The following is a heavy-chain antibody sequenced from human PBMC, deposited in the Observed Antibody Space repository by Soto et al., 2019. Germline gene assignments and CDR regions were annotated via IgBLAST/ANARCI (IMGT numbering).Heavy chain of an antibody. CDR2: IYYSGST. CDR1: GGSISSGDYY. CDR3: ARDRPYGGTTYRRDYYYYGMDV. V-gene: IGHV4-30-4*01. Sequence: PSETLSLTCTVSGGSISSGDYYWSWIRQPPGKGLEWIGYIYYSGSTYYNPSLKSRVTISVDTSKNNFSLKLSSVTAADTAVYYCARDRPYGGTTYRRDYYYYGMDVWGQGTTVTVSS. J-gene: IGHJ6*02. D-gene: IGHD4-17*01.